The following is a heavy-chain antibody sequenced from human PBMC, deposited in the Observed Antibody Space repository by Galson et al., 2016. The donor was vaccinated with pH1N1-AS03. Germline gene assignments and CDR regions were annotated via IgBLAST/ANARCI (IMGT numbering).Heavy chain of an antibody. J-gene: IGHJ4*02. CDR3: ARGNPFLGSSWYEDS. Sequence: LSLTCTVSGGSLTDYQWSWIRLSPGKGLEWIGEISHSGITDYNPSLKSRVSISVDTSKDQFSLNLSSMTAADAAVYYCARGNPFLGSSWYEDSWGQGTLVIVSS. D-gene: IGHD6-13*01. V-gene: IGHV4-34*01. CDR1: GGSLTDYQ. CDR2: ISHSGIT.